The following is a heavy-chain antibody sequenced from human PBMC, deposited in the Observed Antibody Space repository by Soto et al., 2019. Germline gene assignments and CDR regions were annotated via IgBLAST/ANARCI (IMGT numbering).Heavy chain of an antibody. J-gene: IGHJ4*02. Sequence: PGGSLRLSCAASGFTFSSYDMHWVRQATGKGLEWVSAIGTAGDTYYPGSVKGRFTISRENAKNSLYLQMNSLRAGDTAVYYCARVNYDFWSGSYYFDYWGQGTLVTVSS. CDR2: IGTAGDT. D-gene: IGHD3-3*01. CDR1: GFTFSSYD. CDR3: ARVNYDFWSGSYYFDY. V-gene: IGHV3-13*01.